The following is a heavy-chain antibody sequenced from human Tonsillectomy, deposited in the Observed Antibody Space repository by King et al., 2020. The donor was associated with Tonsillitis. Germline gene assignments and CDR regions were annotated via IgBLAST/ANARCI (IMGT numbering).Heavy chain of an antibody. D-gene: IGHD5-24*01. CDR1: GFTVSSNY. J-gene: IGHJ4*02. CDR2: IYSGGST. Sequence: VQLVESGGGLVQPGGSLRLSCAASGFTVSSNYMSWVRQAPGKGLEWVSVIYSGGSTYYADSVKGRFTISRDNSKNTLYLQMNSLRAEDTAVYYCARVDSGMATKEWTDYWGQGTLVTVSS. V-gene: IGHV3-66*01. CDR3: ARVDSGMATKEWTDY.